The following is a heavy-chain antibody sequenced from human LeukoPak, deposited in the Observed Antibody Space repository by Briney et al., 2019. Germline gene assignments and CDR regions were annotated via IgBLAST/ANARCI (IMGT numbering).Heavy chain of an antibody. D-gene: IGHD5-12*01. Sequence: PGGSLRLSCAASGFTFSGSAMHWVRQAPGKGLEWVSYISSSSSTIYYADSVKGRFTISRDNAKNSLYLQMNSLRAEDTAVYYCAKRSTLVATSYYYYYMDVWGKGTTVTVSS. J-gene: IGHJ6*03. CDR3: AKRSTLVATSYYYYYMDV. CDR2: ISSSSSTI. V-gene: IGHV3-48*01. CDR1: GFTFSGSA.